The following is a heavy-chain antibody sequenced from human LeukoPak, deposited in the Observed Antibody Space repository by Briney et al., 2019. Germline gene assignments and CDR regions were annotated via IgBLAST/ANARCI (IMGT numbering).Heavy chain of an antibody. Sequence: PGGSLRLSCAASGFTVSSNYMSWVRQAPGKGLEWVSVIYSGGSTYYADSVKGRFTISRDNSKNTLYLQMNSLRAEDTAVYYCARAEVYYDSSGYYLSAFDIWGQGTMVTVSS. J-gene: IGHJ3*02. CDR1: GFTVSSNY. CDR2: IYSGGST. V-gene: IGHV3-53*01. CDR3: ARAEVYYDSSGYYLSAFDI. D-gene: IGHD3-22*01.